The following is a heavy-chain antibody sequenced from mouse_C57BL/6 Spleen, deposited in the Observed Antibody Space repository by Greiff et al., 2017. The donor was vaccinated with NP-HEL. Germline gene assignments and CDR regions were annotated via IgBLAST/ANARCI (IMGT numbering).Heavy chain of an antibody. Sequence: QVQLQQSGPELVKPGASVKISCKASGYTFTSYWMHWVKQRPGQGLEWIGNINPSNGGTNYNEKFKSKATLTVDKSSSTAYMQLSSLTSEDSAVYYCARSHWPSASAAWFAYWGQGTLVTVSA. V-gene: IGHV1-53*01. CDR3: ARSHWPSASAAWFAY. CDR2: INPSNGGT. J-gene: IGHJ3*01. D-gene: IGHD4-1*01. CDR1: GYTFTSYW.